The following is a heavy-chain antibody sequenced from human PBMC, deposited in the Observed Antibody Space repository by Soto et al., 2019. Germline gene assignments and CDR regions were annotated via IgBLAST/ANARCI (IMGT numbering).Heavy chain of an antibody. V-gene: IGHV3-23*01. D-gene: IGHD7-27*01. CDR2: ISGSGGST. J-gene: IGHJ4*02. Sequence: GGSLRLSCAASGFTFSSYAMSWVRQAPGKGLEWVSAISGSGGSTYYADSVKGRFTISRDNSKNTLYLQMNSLRAEDTAVYYCALTGDPEDYFDYWGQGTLVTVSS. CDR3: ALTGDPEDYFDY. CDR1: GFTFSSYA.